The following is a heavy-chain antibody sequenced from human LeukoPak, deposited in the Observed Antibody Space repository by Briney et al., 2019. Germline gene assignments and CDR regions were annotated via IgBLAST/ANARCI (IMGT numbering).Heavy chain of an antibody. CDR2: ISYDGSNK. D-gene: IGHD3-9*01. J-gene: IGHJ4*02. CDR3: AKDKQLRYYDILTGYYGGPFDY. Sequence: GGSLRLSCAASGFTFSSYGMHWVRQAPGKGLEWVAVISYDGSNKYYADSVKGRFTISRDNSKNTLYLQMNSLRAEDTAVYYCAKDKQLRYYDILTGYYGGPFDYWGQGTLVTVSS. V-gene: IGHV3-30*18. CDR1: GFTFSSYG.